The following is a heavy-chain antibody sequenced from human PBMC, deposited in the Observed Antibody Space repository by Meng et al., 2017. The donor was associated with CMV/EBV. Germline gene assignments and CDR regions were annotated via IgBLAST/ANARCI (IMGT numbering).Heavy chain of an antibody. V-gene: IGHV1-8*01. Sequence: ASVKVSCKASGYTFTSFDINWVRQAPGQGLEWMGWLNTNGGNTGFAQKFLGRVTITGDTSIRTAYMELSSLTSQDTAVYYCARGGGVVGAFDIWGRGTMVTVSS. CDR1: GYTFTSFD. J-gene: IGHJ3*02. D-gene: IGHD3-22*01. CDR3: ARGGGVVGAFDI. CDR2: LNTNGGNT.